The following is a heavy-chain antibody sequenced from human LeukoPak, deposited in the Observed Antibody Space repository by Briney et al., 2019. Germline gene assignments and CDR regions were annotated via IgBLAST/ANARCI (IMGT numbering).Heavy chain of an antibody. D-gene: IGHD6-13*01. CDR3: ARVGYSSYLYYFDY. J-gene: IGHJ4*02. CDR2: IYYSGST. V-gene: IGHV4-59*01. Sequence: SGTLSLTCTVSGGSISSYYWSWIRQPPGKGLEWIGYIYYSGSTNYNPSLKSRVTISVDTSKNQFSLKLSSVTAADTAVYYCARVGYSSYLYYFDYWGQGTLVTVSS. CDR1: GGSISSYY.